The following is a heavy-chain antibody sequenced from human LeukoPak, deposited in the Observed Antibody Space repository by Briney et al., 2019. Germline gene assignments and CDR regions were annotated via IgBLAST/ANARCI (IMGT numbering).Heavy chain of an antibody. CDR2: IWYDGSNK. CDR1: GFSFSTYG. V-gene: IGHV3-33*01. Sequence: PGRSLRLSCAASGFSFSTYGIHWVRQAPGKGLEWVAVIWYDGSNKYYADSVKGRFTISRDNSKNTLYLQMNSLRAEDTAVYYCARDLDYWGQGTLVTVSS. CDR3: ARDLDY. J-gene: IGHJ4*02.